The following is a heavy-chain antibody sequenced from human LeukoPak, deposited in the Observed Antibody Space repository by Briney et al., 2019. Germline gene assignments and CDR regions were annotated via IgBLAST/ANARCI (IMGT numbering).Heavy chain of an antibody. CDR1: GYTFTGYY. CDR2: INPNSGGT. D-gene: IGHD3-10*01. V-gene: IGHV1-2*02. Sequence: ASVTVSCKPSGYTFTGYYMHWVRQAPGQGLEWMGWINPNSGGTNYAQKFQGRVTMTRDTSISTAYMELSRLRSDDTAVYYCARAGVYYGSGSPFDYWGQGTLVTVSS. CDR3: ARAGVYYGSGSPFDY. J-gene: IGHJ4*02.